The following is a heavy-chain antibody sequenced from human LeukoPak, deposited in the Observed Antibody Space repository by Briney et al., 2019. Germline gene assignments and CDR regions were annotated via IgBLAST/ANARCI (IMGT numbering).Heavy chain of an antibody. CDR1: GYTFTGYF. CDR3: ARAQWLADPGDY. CDR2: INPSTGGT. Sequence: SVKVSCKASGYTFTGYFIHWVRQAPGQGLEWMGWINPSTGGTNYAQRFQGRVTMTRDTSVSTAYMDLYSLRSDDTAVYYCARAQWLADPGDYWGQGTLVTVSS. V-gene: IGHV1-2*02. J-gene: IGHJ4*02. D-gene: IGHD6-19*01.